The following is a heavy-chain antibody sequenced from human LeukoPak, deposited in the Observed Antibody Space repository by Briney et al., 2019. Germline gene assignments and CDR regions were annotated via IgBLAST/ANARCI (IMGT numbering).Heavy chain of an antibody. J-gene: IGHJ4*02. CDR3: AREDDPSPYFDY. CDR2: INPNSGGT. V-gene: IGHV1-2*02. CDR1: GYTFTGYY. Sequence: ASVKVSCKASGYTFTGYYMHWVRQAPGQGLEWMGWINPNSGGTDYAQKFQGRVTMTTDTSTSTAYMELRSLRSDDTAVYYCAREDDPSPYFDYWGQGTLVTVSS.